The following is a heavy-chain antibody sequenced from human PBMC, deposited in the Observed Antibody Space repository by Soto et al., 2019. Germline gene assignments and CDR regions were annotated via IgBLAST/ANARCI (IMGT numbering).Heavy chain of an antibody. V-gene: IGHV1-8*01. Sequence: TSVKVSCNASGDIFSNNDISWLRQAPGQGPEWMGWMNPNSANTGYAQKFRGRVTMTRNTFISTAYMELSSLRSDETAIYYCARMATSGTLNWFDPWGQGTLVPVSS. CDR1: GDIFSNND. CDR3: ARMATSGTLNWFDP. J-gene: IGHJ5*02. D-gene: IGHD1-1*01. CDR2: MNPNSANT.